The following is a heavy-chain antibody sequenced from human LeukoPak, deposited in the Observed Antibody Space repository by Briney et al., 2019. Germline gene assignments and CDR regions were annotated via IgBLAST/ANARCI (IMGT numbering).Heavy chain of an antibody. D-gene: IGHD3-10*01. CDR3: ARDEFSGSGRYYYGMDV. CDR2: IYYSGST. Sequence: SETLSLTCTVSGGSISSYYWSWIRQPPGKGLEWIGYIYYSGSTNYNPSLKSRVTISVDTSKNQFSLKLSPVTAADTAVYYCARDEFSGSGRYYYGMDVWGQGTTVTVSS. CDR1: GGSISSYY. V-gene: IGHV4-59*01. J-gene: IGHJ6*02.